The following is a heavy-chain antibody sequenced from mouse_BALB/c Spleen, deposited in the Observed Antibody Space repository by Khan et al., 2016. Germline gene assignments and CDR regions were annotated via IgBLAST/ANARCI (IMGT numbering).Heavy chain of an antibody. V-gene: IGHV3-2*02. D-gene: IGHD1-2*01. CDR1: GYSITSDYA. Sequence: EVQLQESGPGLVKPSQSLSLTCTVTGYSITSDYAWNWIRQFPGNKLEWMGYIRYSGSTTYNPSLKSRISINRDTSKNQFFLQLYSVTTEDTATYYGTRSPTATRYFDVWGAGTTVTVSS. CDR3: TRSPTATRYFDV. CDR2: IRYSGST. J-gene: IGHJ1*01.